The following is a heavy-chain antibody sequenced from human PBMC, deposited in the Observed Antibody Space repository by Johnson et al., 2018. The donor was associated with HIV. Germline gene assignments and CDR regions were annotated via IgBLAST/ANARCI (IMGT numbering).Heavy chain of an antibody. J-gene: IGHJ3*02. CDR3: ARVAAGSSGYYRDAFDI. Sequence: EVQLVESGGGLVQPGGSLRLSCAASGFTFSNYPMHWVRQAPGKGLEYVSAVSGDGYSTYYANSVKGRFTISRDNSNNTLFLQMDSLRAGDTAVYYCARVAAGSSGYYRDAFDIWGQGTLVTVSS. CDR2: VSGDGYST. V-gene: IGHV3-64*01. CDR1: GFTFSNYP. D-gene: IGHD3-22*01.